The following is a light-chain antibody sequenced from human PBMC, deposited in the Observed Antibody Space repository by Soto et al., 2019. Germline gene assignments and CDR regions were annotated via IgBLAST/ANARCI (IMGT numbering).Light chain of an antibody. J-gene: IGKJ1*01. CDR3: HQYNFTPWT. CDR2: GAS. CDR1: QSVSSY. V-gene: IGKV3-20*01. Sequence: VLTQSPGTLSLSPGERATLSCRASQSVSSYFAWYQQKPGQAPRLLIYGASSRATGIPDRFSGSGSATDFTLTISRLEPEDFAMYYCHQYNFTPWTFGQGTKVEIK.